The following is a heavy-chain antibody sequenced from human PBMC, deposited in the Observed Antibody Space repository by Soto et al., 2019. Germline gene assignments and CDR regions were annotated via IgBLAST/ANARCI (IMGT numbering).Heavy chain of an antibody. Sequence: QVLLVQSGAEVKKPGSSVKVSCKLSGATFSSYAMSWVPQAPGQGLEWIGGIIPFFGTPNYAQKLQGRVTITADTSTAISYMELSSLRSDDTAVYYCARDKCAYYSHLVYCGQGTLVTVSS. CDR2: IIPFFGTP. J-gene: IGHJ4*02. CDR1: GATFSSYA. CDR3: ARDKCAYYSHLVY. V-gene: IGHV1-69*06. D-gene: IGHD3-22*01.